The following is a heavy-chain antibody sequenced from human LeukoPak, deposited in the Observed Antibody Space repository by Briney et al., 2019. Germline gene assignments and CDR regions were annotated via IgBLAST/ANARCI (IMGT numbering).Heavy chain of an antibody. CDR1: GGSISSGGYY. CDR3: ARRRFRYGAPGY. J-gene: IGHJ4*02. CDR2: IYYSGST. D-gene: IGHD4-17*01. V-gene: IGHV4-31*03. Sequence: PSETLSLTCTVSGGSISSGGYYWSWIRQHPGKGLEWIGYIYYSGSTYYNPSLKSRVTISVDTSKNQFSLKLSSVTAADTAVYYCARRRFRYGAPGYWGQGTLVTVSS.